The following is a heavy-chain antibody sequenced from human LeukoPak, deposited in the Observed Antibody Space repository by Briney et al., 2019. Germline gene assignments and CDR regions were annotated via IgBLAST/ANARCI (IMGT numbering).Heavy chain of an antibody. CDR3: ARVPITIVRGVIRPDAFDI. D-gene: IGHD3-10*01. V-gene: IGHV3-66*01. Sequence: GGSLRLSCAASGFTVSSNYMSWVRQAQGKGLEWVSVIYSGGSTYYADSVNGRFTISRDNSKNTLYLQMNSLSDEDTAVYYCARVPITIVRGVIRPDAFDIWGQGTMVTVSS. J-gene: IGHJ3*02. CDR1: GFTVSSNY. CDR2: IYSGGST.